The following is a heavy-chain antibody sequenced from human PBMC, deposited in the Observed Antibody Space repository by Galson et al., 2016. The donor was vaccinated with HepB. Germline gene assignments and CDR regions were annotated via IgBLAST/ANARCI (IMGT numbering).Heavy chain of an antibody. CDR1: GVSISGTNW. CDR3: VRNGYYCLDA. Sequence: ETLSLTCAVSGVSISGTNWWSWVRQPPGKGLEWIGEIYHSGSTNYYPSLQSRVTISVDTSKNQFSLNLNSVTAADTALYYCVRNGYYCLDAWGQGTTVTVSS. CDR2: IYHSGST. V-gene: IGHV4-4*02. J-gene: IGHJ6*02.